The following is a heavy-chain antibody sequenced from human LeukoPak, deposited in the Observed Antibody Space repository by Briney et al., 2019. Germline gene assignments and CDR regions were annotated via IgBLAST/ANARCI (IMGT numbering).Heavy chain of an antibody. V-gene: IGHV3-48*01. CDR1: GFTFSTYS. CDR2: ISDSGAM. J-gene: IGHJ4*02. Sequence: PGGSLRLSCAASGFTFSTYSMKWVRQAPGKGPEWVSYISDSGAMYYADSVRGRFTISRENAQNSLFLQMNSLRAEDTAIYYCTRVGYIDEGIDYWGQGTLVTVSS. D-gene: IGHD5-24*01. CDR3: TRVGYIDEGIDY.